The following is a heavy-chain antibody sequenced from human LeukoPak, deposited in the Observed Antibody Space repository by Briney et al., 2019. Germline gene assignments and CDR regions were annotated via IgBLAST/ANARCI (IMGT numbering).Heavy chain of an antibody. V-gene: IGHV1-18*01. J-gene: IGHJ4*02. CDR1: GLTFSNYG. Sequence: ASVKVSCKASGLTFSNYGITWVRQAPGQGLEWLGWISAYDGNTNYAQKFQGRVTMTTDTSTSTAHMELRSLRSEDTAVYYCARETRSSRALDYWGQGTLVTVSS. D-gene: IGHD6-13*01. CDR2: ISAYDGNT. CDR3: ARETRSSRALDY.